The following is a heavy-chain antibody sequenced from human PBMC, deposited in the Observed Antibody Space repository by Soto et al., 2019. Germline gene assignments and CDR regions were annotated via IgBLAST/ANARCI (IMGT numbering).Heavy chain of an antibody. J-gene: IGHJ6*03. V-gene: IGHV3-23*01. CDR1: GFTFNNYA. Sequence: EVQLLGSGGGLVQPGGSLRLSCAASGFTFNNYAISWVRQAPGKGLEWVSTITGSGDSAYYAESVKGRFIISRDNSKNTLYMQMHSLGAEDSAIYYCAKGRGTNYYYHMDVWGGGTTVTVSS. D-gene: IGHD1-26*01. CDR3: AKGRGTNYYYHMDV. CDR2: ITGSGDSA.